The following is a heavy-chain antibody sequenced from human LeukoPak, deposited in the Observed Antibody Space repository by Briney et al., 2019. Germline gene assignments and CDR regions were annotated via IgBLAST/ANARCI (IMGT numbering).Heavy chain of an antibody. CDR2: ISYSGSA. V-gene: IGHV4-59*01. CDR1: GVPIRSYS. J-gene: IGHJ5*02. D-gene: IGHD3-22*01. Sequence: SETLSLTCTAPGVPIRSYSWSWILPPPVNGPKSIARISYSGSAKYNPSLKSRVTISVDTSKNQLSLKLSSVTAADTAVYYCAREPGFDSSGYLNWFDPWGQGTLVTVSS. CDR3: AREPGFDSSGYLNWFDP.